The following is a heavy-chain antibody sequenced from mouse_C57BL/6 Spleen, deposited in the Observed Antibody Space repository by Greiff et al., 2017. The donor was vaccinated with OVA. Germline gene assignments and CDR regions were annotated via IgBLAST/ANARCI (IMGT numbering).Heavy chain of an antibody. CDR3: ARDYGSSLWFAY. V-gene: IGHV7-3*01. J-gene: IGHJ3*01. CDR2: IRNKANGYTT. Sequence: DVQLVESGGGLVQPGGSLSLSCAASGFTFTDYYMSWVRQPPGKALEWLGFIRNKANGYTTEYSASVKGRFTISRDNSQSILYLQMNALRAEDSATYYCARDYGSSLWFAYWGQGTLVTVSA. D-gene: IGHD1-1*01. CDR1: GFTFTDYY.